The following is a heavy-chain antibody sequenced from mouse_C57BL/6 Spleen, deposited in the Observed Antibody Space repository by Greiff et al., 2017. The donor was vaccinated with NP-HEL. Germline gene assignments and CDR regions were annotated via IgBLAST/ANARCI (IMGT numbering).Heavy chain of an antibody. D-gene: IGHD2-4*01. J-gene: IGHJ4*01. CDR3: ARQDYDYDGGTYAMDY. CDR2: ISGGGGNT. Sequence: EVMLVESGGGLVKPGGSLKLSCAASGFTFSSYTMSWVRQTPEKRLEWVATISGGGGNTYYPDSVKGRFTISRDNAKNTLYLQMSSLRSEDTALYYCARQDYDYDGGTYAMDYWGQGTSVTVSS. V-gene: IGHV5-9*01. CDR1: GFTFSSYT.